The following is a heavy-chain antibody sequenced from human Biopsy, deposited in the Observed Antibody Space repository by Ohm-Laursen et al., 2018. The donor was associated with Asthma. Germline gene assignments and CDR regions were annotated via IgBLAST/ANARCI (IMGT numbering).Heavy chain of an antibody. J-gene: IGHJ4*02. CDR1: GFMFRSFG. CDR2: MSYDGSIK. D-gene: IGHD3-10*01. CDR3: ARGLDYSGRSGFDY. Sequence: SLRLSCSASGFMFRSFGMHWVRQAPGKGLEWVALMSYDGSIKDYADSVKGRFTISRDNSMNTLYLHMNSLRVEDRAVYYCARGLDYSGRSGFDYWGQGTLVTVSS. V-gene: IGHV3-30*03.